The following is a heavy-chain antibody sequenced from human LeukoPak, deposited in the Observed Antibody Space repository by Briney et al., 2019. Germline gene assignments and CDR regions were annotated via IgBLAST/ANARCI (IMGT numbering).Heavy chain of an antibody. V-gene: IGHV4-4*07. D-gene: IGHD4-17*01. CDR2: IYTSGST. J-gene: IGHJ5*02. CDR1: GGSISSYY. Sequence: SETLSLTCTVSGGSISSYYWSWIRQPAGKGLEWIGRIYTSGSTSYNPSLKSRVTMSVDTSKNQFSLKLSSVTAADTAVYYCARAPYSTVPNWFDPWGQGTLVTVSS. CDR3: ARAPYSTVPNWFDP.